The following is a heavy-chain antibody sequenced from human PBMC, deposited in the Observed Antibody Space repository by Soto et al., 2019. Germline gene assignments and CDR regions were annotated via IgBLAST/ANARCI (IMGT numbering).Heavy chain of an antibody. CDR2: IHGTRSSI. Sequence: EVQLVESGGGLVQPGGSLKLSCAVSGFTFSSHAMNWVRQAPGKGLEWVAYIHGTRSSIYDEDSVKVRFTISRDNAKNSLYLQMDSRRDEDKALYYCSRDARNAGYDYWGQGTLVTVSS. D-gene: IGHD3-9*01. CDR1: GFTFSSHA. J-gene: IGHJ4*02. CDR3: SRDARNAGYDY. V-gene: IGHV3-48*02.